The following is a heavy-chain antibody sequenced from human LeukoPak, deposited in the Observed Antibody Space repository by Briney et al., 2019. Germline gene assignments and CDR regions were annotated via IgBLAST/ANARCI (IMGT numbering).Heavy chain of an antibody. V-gene: IGHV1-3*02. CDR1: GYTFTSYA. J-gene: IGHJ4*02. Sequence: ASVKVSCKASGYTFTSYAMHWVRQAPGQRLEWMGWSNAGNGNTKYSQEFQGRVTITRDTSASTAYMELSSLRSEDTAVYYCAARSAYVLAAASDYWGQGTLVTVSS. CDR2: SNAGNGNT. D-gene: IGHD6-13*01. CDR3: AARSAYVLAAASDY.